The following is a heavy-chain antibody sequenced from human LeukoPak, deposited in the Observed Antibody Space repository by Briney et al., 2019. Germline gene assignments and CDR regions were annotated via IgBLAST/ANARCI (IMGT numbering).Heavy chain of an antibody. Sequence: GGSLRLSCAASGFTXSXYAMXWVXXAPGKXLEEVSSISGSGGSTYYADSXTGRFTISRDNSENTLYLQMNSLRAEDTAVYYCAKAFRGVVVPDFDYWGQGTLVTVSS. V-gene: IGHV3-23*01. CDR3: AKAFRGVVVPDFDY. D-gene: IGHD3-16*02. J-gene: IGHJ4*02. CDR2: ISGSGGST. CDR1: GFTXSXYA.